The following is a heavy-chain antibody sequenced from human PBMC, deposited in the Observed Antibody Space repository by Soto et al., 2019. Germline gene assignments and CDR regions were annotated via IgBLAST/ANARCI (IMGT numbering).Heavy chain of an antibody. V-gene: IGHV4-34*01. CDR1: GGSVNGYY. CDR3: ATRITVFGLLIPPFDP. D-gene: IGHD3-3*01. Sequence: LSLTCAVYGGSVNGYYWNWIRKPPGKGLEWIGEINHTGGTHYNPSLKSRATMSVDTSKNQFSLILSSVIAAVTAIYSCATRITVFGLLIPPFDPWGQGTQVTVSS. J-gene: IGHJ5*02. CDR2: INHTGGT.